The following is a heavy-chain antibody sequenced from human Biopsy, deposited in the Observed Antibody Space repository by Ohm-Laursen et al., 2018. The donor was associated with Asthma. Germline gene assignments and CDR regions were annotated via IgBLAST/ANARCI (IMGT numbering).Heavy chain of an antibody. CDR3: ARAYGGSFFSGSFDI. J-gene: IGHJ3*02. CDR2: ITGDGSQK. CDR1: GFTFGNFW. Sequence: SLRLSCSASGFTFGNFWMSWGRQTPGKGLEWVATITGDGSQKFYVDSVTGRFTISRDNSKITLSLQMNSLRAEDTAVYYCARAYGGSFFSGSFDIWGQGTMVAVSS. D-gene: IGHD4-23*01. V-gene: IGHV3-7*03.